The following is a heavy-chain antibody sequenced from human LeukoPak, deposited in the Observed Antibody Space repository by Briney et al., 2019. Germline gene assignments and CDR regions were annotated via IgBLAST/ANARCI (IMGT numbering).Heavy chain of an antibody. CDR3: ARDQSSGWYQH. J-gene: IGHJ1*01. D-gene: IGHD6-19*01. Sequence: ASVTVSCKASGYTFTSYYMHWVRQAPGQGLEWMGIINPSGGSTSYAQKFQGRVTMTRDMSTSTVYMELSSLGSEDTAVYYCARDQSSGWYQHWGQGTLVTVSS. CDR1: GYTFTSYY. CDR2: INPSGGST. V-gene: IGHV1-46*01.